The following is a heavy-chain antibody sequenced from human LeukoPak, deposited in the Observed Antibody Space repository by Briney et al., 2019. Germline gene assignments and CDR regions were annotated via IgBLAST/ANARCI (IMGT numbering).Heavy chain of an antibody. Sequence: SVKVSCKASGGTFSSYAISWVRQAPGQGLEWMGRIIPIFGTANYAQKFQGRVTITTDESTSTAYMELSSLRSGDTAVYYCARVKYSSSSPHNWFDPWGQGTLVTVSS. D-gene: IGHD6-6*01. CDR3: ARVKYSSSSPHNWFDP. V-gene: IGHV1-69*05. J-gene: IGHJ5*02. CDR2: IIPIFGTA. CDR1: GGTFSSYA.